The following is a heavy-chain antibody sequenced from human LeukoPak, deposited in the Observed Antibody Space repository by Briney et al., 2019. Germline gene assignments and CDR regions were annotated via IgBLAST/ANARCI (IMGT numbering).Heavy chain of an antibody. Sequence: GRSLRLSCAASGFTFSSYGLHWVRQAPGKGLEWVAVIWYDGSNKYYADSVKGRFTISRDNSKNTLYLQMNSLRAEDTAVHYCANSPDRVGMKYFDYWGQGTLVTVSS. CDR1: GFTFSSYG. CDR3: ANSPDRVGMKYFDY. J-gene: IGHJ4*02. D-gene: IGHD1-14*01. V-gene: IGHV3-33*06. CDR2: IWYDGSNK.